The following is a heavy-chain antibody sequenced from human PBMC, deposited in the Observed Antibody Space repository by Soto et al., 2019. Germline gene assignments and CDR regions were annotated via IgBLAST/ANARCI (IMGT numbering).Heavy chain of an antibody. J-gene: IGHJ4*02. CDR3: ASLRDGWNEGFTFDY. V-gene: IGHV4-39*01. CDR2: IYYSGST. CDR1: GGSISSSSYY. Sequence: SETLSLTCTVSGGSISSSSYYWGWIRQPPGKGLEWIGSIYYSGSTYYNPSLKSRVTISVDTSKNQFSLKLSSVTAADTAVYYCASLRDGWNEGFTFDYWGQGTLVTVSS. D-gene: IGHD1-1*01.